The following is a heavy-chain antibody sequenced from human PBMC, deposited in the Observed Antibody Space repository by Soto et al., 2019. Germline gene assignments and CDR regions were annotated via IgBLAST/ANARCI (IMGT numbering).Heavy chain of an antibody. CDR1: GYSFTYYW. CDR2: IYPSDSDI. D-gene: IGHD3-10*01. Sequence: PGESLKISCKGSGYSFTYYWIAWVRQMPWKGLEWMGIIYPSDSDIRYSPSFQGQVTISADKSISTAYLQWTSLKASDTAMYYCAGGGVRGVITRTRDYYGMDVWGQGTTVTVSS. V-gene: IGHV5-51*01. J-gene: IGHJ6*02. CDR3: AGGGVRGVITRTRDYYGMDV.